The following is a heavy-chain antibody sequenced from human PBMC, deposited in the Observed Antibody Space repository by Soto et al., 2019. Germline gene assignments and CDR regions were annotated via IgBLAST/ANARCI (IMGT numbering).Heavy chain of an antibody. CDR1: GGTFSSYT. CDR3: ARSIANIVVVPAAMSDYYYYYMDV. Sequence: QVQLVQSGAEVKKPGSSVKVSCKASGGTFSSYTISWVRQAPGQGLEWMGRIIPILGIANYAQKFQGRVKITADKSTSTAYMELSSLRSEDTAVYYCARSIANIVVVPAAMSDYYYYYMDVWGKGTTVTVSS. D-gene: IGHD2-2*01. CDR2: IIPILGIA. J-gene: IGHJ6*03. V-gene: IGHV1-69*02.